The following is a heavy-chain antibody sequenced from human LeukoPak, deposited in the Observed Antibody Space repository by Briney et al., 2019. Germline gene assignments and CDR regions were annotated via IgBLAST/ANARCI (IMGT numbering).Heavy chain of an antibody. CDR2: IYTSGST. V-gene: IGHV4-4*07. D-gene: IGHD6-13*01. Sequence: SETLSLTCTVSGGSISNYFWSWIRQPAGKGLEWIGRIYTSGSTNYDPSLKSRVTTSLDTSKNQFSLKLASVTAADTAVYYCARGWGYSSSWYSGFDIWGQGTMVTVSS. J-gene: IGHJ3*02. CDR3: ARGWGYSSSWYSGFDI. CDR1: GGSISNYF.